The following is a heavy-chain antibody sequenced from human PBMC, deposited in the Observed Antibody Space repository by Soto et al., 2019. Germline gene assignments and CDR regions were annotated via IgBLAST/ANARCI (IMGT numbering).Heavy chain of an antibody. CDR1: QFTFSNYA. CDR3: AKALEDGYSYGYVS. Sequence: EVQLLESGGGLVQPGGSLGLSCAASQFTFSNYAMGWVRQPPGKGLEWVSAIGGSGGRPHYADSVKGRFTISRDNSKNTLYLQMNSLRAEDTAVYYCAKALEDGYSYGYVSWGQGTLVTVSS. J-gene: IGHJ5*02. V-gene: IGHV3-23*01. D-gene: IGHD5-18*01. CDR2: IGGSGGRP.